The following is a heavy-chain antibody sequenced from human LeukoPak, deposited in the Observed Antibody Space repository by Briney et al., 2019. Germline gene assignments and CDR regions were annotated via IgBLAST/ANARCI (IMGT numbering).Heavy chain of an antibody. CDR3: AKDGHPYYYYGMDV. CDR2: ISGSGGST. Sequence: GGSLRLSCAASGFTFSSYAMSWVRQAPGKGLEWVSAISGSGGSTYYADSVKGRFTISRDNSKNTLYLQMNSLRAEDTAVYYCAKDGHPYYYYGMDVGGQGTTVTVSS. V-gene: IGHV3-23*01. J-gene: IGHJ6*02. CDR1: GFTFSSYA.